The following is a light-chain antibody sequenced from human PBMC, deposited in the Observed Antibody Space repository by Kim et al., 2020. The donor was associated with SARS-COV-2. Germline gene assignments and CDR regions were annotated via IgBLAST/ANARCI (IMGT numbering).Light chain of an antibody. CDR3: AAWDDSLSGPV. V-gene: IGLV1-47*01. Sequence: ELTQPPSESGTPGQRVTISCSGSSSNIGSNYVYWYQQLPGTAPKLLIYRNNQRPSGVPDRFSGSKSGTSASLAISGLRSEDEADYYCAAWDDSLSGPVFGGGTQLTVL. CDR2: RNN. CDR1: SSNIGSNY. J-gene: IGLJ2*01.